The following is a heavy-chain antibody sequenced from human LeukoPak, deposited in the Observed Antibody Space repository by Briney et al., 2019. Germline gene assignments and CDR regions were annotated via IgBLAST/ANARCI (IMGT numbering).Heavy chain of an antibody. J-gene: IGHJ4*02. D-gene: IGHD1-1*01. CDR3: ASGLAIDY. CDR1: GGSFSGNY. CDR2: INHSGNT. Sequence: KPSETLSLTCAVYGGSFSGNYWSWIRQPPGKGLEWIGEINHSGNTNYNPSLKSRVTISVDTSKNQFSLKLSSVTAADTAVYYCASGLAIDYWGQGTLVTVSS. V-gene: IGHV4-34*01.